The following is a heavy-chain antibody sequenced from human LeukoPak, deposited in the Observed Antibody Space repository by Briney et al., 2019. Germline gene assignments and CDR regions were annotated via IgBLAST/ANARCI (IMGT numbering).Heavy chain of an antibody. V-gene: IGHV3-7*05. CDR1: GFPFRSIW. CDR3: ARGLQSAY. Sequence: GGSLSPSCATSGFPFRSIWMTWFRQAPGKGLEWVTNIKQDGSEKYYVDSVKGRFTISRDNAKNSLYLQMNSLRAEDTAVYYCARGLQSAYWGQGTLVTISS. J-gene: IGHJ4*02. CDR2: IKQDGSEK. D-gene: IGHD4-11*01.